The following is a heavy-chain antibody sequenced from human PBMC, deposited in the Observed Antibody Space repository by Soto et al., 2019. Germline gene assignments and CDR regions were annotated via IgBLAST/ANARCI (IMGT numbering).Heavy chain of an antibody. Sequence: PGGSLRLSCAASGFTFSSYGMHWVRQAPGKGLEWVAVISYDGSNKYYADSVKGRFTISRDNSKNTLYLQMNSLRAEDTAVYYCAKELGYCISTSCYPSDPWGQGTLVTVSS. CDR1: GFTFSSYG. J-gene: IGHJ5*02. V-gene: IGHV3-30*18. D-gene: IGHD2-2*01. CDR3: AKELGYCISTSCYPSDP. CDR2: ISYDGSNK.